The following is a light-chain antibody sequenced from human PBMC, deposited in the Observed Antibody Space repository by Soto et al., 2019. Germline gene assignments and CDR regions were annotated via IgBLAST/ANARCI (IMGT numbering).Light chain of an antibody. J-gene: IGLJ1*01. CDR2: DDS. Sequence: SYELTQPPSMSVAPGQTARITCGGNNIGSKTVHWYQQKAGQAPVLVVYDDSDRPSGIPERFSGSNSGNTATLTISRVEAVDEADYYCQVWDVSTVHYVFGTGTKVTVL. V-gene: IGLV3-21*02. CDR3: QVWDVSTVHYV. CDR1: NIGSKT.